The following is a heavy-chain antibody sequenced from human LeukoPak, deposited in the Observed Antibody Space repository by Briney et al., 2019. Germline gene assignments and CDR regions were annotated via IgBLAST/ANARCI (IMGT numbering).Heavy chain of an antibody. Sequence: SETLSLTCTVSGYSISSGYYWGWIRQPPGKGLEWIGSIYHSGSTYYNPSLKSRVTISVDTSKNQFSLKLSSVTTADTAVYYCARGLWSTSYYNWFDPWGQGTLVTVSS. D-gene: IGHD6-13*01. CDR1: GYSISSGYY. J-gene: IGHJ5*02. V-gene: IGHV4-38-2*02. CDR3: ARGLWSTSYYNWFDP. CDR2: IYHSGST.